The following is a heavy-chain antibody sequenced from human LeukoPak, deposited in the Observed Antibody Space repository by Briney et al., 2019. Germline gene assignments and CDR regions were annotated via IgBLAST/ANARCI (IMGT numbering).Heavy chain of an antibody. Sequence: GGSLRLSCAASGFTFSTYSMNWVRQAPGKGLEWVSSISSTSNYIYYADSVKGRFTISRDNAKNSLYLQMNSLRAEDTAVYYCAKDQPRYCSSTSCYPGWFDPWGQGTLVTVSS. CDR3: AKDQPRYCSSTSCYPGWFDP. CDR2: ISSTSNYI. D-gene: IGHD2-2*01. J-gene: IGHJ5*02. CDR1: GFTFSTYS. V-gene: IGHV3-21*04.